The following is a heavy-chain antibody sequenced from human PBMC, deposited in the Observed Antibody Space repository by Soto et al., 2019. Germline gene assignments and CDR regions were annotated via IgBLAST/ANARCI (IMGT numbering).Heavy chain of an antibody. D-gene: IGHD3-10*01. Sequence: GESLKISCKGSGYSFTSYWLSWVRQMPGKGLEWMGRIDPSDSYTNYSPSFQGHVTISADKSISTAYLQWSSLKASDTAMYYCARHGYYYGSGSYPGDYWGQGTLVTVSS. CDR1: GYSFTSYW. J-gene: IGHJ4*02. CDR3: ARHGYYYGSGSYPGDY. CDR2: IDPSDSYT. V-gene: IGHV5-10-1*01.